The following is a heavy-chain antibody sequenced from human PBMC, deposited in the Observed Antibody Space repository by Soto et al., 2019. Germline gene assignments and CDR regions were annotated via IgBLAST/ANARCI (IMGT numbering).Heavy chain of an antibody. V-gene: IGHV3-23*01. J-gene: IGHJ4*02. CDR3: AKDYCSGGSCYWTFDY. Sequence: PGGSLRLSCAASGFTFSSYAMSWVRQAPGKGREWVSAISGSGGSTYYADSVKGRFTISRDNSKNTLYLQMSSLRAEDTAVYYCAKDYCSGGSCYWTFDYRGQGTLVTVSS. CDR1: GFTFSSYA. D-gene: IGHD2-15*01. CDR2: ISGSGGST.